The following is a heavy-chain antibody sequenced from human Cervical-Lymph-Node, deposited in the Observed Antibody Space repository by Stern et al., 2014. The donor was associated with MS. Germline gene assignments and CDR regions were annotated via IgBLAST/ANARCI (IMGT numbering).Heavy chain of an antibody. V-gene: IGHV1-18*01. CDR2: ISAYNGNT. CDR3: ARFIVGASDLDY. CDR1: GYTFSSYG. Sequence: VQLVESGAEVKKPGASVKVSCKASGYTFSSYGISWVRQAPGQGLEWMGWISAYNGNTKYAQKVQGRVTMTTDTSTSTAYMELRSLRSDDAAVYYCARFIVGASDLDYWGQGILVTISS. J-gene: IGHJ4*02. D-gene: IGHD1-26*01.